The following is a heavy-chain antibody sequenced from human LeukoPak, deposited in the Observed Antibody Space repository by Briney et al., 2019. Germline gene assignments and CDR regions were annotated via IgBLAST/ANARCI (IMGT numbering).Heavy chain of an antibody. V-gene: IGHV3-23*01. CDR1: GFTFRDSY. D-gene: IGHD3-10*01. J-gene: IGHJ4*02. Sequence: GGSLRLSCAASGFTFRDSYMTWIRQAPGKGLEWVSTLTGSGGSTYYADSVKGRFTISRDNSKNTLYLQMNSLRAEDTAVYYCAKGGSMVRGVPGPFDYWGQGTLVTVSS. CDR2: LTGSGGST. CDR3: AKGGSMVRGVPGPFDY.